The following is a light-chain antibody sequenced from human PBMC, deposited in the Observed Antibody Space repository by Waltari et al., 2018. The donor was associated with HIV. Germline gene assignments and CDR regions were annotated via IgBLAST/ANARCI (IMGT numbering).Light chain of an antibody. Sequence: DIQMTQSPSSLSASVGDRVTITCQATQDITNYLNWYQQKAGKAPKLLIYDASNLETGVPARFTGSGSGTDFTFTISSLQPDDVATYYCQQYDTVPYTFGRGTKLEI. J-gene: IGKJ2*01. CDR2: DAS. CDR3: QQYDTVPYT. CDR1: QDITNY. V-gene: IGKV1-33*01.